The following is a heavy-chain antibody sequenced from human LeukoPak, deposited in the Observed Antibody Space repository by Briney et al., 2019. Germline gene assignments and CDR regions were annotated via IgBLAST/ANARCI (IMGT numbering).Heavy chain of an antibody. CDR2: IYSGGST. CDR3: ARKTDSSGSGDY. J-gene: IGHJ4*02. Sequence: GGSLRLSCAASGFSVSSNYMSWVRQAPGKGLECVSVIYSGGSTYYADSVKGRFTISRDNSKNTLYLQMNSLRAEDAAVYYCARKTDSSGSGDYWGQGTLVTVSS. D-gene: IGHD3-22*01. V-gene: IGHV3-53*01. CDR1: GFSVSSNY.